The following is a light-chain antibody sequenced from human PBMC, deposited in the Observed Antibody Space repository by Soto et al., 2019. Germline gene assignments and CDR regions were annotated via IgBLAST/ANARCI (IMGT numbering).Light chain of an antibody. Sequence: AIQLTQSPSSLSASVGDRVTITCRASQGISSALAWYQQKPGKAPKLLIYDASSLESGVPSRFSGSGSGTDFTLTISRLQPEDFVTYYCQQFNSYPLTFGGGTKVEIK. CDR2: DAS. CDR3: QQFNSYPLT. J-gene: IGKJ4*01. V-gene: IGKV1-13*02. CDR1: QGISSA.